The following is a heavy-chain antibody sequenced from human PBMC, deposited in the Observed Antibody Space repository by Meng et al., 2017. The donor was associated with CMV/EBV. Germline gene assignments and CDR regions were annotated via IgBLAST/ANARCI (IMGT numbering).Heavy chain of an antibody. Sequence: LSSYGMHWVRQAPGKGLEWVAVIWYDGSNKYYADSVKGRFTISRDNSKNTLYLQMNSLRAEDTAVYYCAKDFSYYYGSGSSVGYFDYWGQGTLVTVSS. CDR2: IWYDGSNK. CDR3: AKDFSYYYGSGSSVGYFDY. V-gene: IGHV3-33*06. CDR1: LSSYG. J-gene: IGHJ4*02. D-gene: IGHD3-10*01.